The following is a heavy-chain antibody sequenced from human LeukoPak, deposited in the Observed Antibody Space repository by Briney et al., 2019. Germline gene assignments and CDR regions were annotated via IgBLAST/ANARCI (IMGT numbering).Heavy chain of an antibody. CDR1: GYTFTSFG. CDR2: SSAYNGKT. Sequence: GASVKVSCKTSGYTFTSFGISWVRQAPGQGLEWMGWSSAYNGKTNYAQKFQGRVTMTTDTSTSTAYMELRSLRSDDTAVFYCVRDLGDWELLRGIFYDYWGQGTLVTVSS. V-gene: IGHV1-18*01. D-gene: IGHD1-26*01. J-gene: IGHJ4*02. CDR3: VRDLGDWELLRGIFYDY.